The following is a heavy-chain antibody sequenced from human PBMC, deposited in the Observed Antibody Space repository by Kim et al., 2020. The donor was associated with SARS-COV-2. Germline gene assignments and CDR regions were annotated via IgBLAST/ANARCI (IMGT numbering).Heavy chain of an antibody. CDR2: ISGDGGST. CDR3: AKDIGYSSCWDATANFYYFRMDV. V-gene: IGHV3-43*02. D-gene: IGHD6-13*01. CDR1: GFTFDDYA. Sequence: GGSLRLSCAASGFTFDDYAMHWVRQAPGKGLEWVSLISGDGGSTYYADSVKGRFTISRDNSKNSLYLQMNSLRTEDTALYYCAKDIGYSSCWDATANFYYFRMDVWGQGTTVTVSS. J-gene: IGHJ6*02.